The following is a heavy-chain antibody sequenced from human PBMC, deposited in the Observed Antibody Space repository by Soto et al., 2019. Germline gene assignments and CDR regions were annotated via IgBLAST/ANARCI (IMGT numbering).Heavy chain of an antibody. D-gene: IGHD3-10*01. CDR2: ISGSGGST. CDR3: AKDVYGSGTYNSFDI. Sequence: EVQLLESGGGLVQPGGSLRLSCAASGFTFSSYAMSWVRQAPGKGLEWVSGISGSGGSTYYADSVEGRFTIPRDNSKSTLYLQMNSLRAEDTAVYYCAKDVYGSGTYNSFDIWGQGTMVTVSS. V-gene: IGHV3-23*01. CDR1: GFTFSSYA. J-gene: IGHJ3*02.